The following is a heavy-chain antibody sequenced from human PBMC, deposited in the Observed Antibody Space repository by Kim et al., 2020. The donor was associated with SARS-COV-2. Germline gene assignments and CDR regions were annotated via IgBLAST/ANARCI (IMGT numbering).Heavy chain of an antibody. CDR3: ARDRTIFGVGVTWWFDP. CDR2: IWYDGSNK. CDR1: GFTFSSYG. V-gene: IGHV3-33*01. Sequence: GGSLRLSCAASGFTFSSYGMHWVRQAPGKGLEWVAVIWYDGSNKYYADSVKGRFTISRDNSKNTLYLQMNSLRAEDTAVYYCARDRTIFGVGVTWWFDPWGQGTLVTVSS. D-gene: IGHD3-3*01. J-gene: IGHJ5*02.